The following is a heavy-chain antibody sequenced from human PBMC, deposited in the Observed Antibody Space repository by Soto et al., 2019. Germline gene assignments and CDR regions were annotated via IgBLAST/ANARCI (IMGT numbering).Heavy chain of an antibody. CDR1: GGSISSSSYY. CDR2: IYYSGST. Sequence: SETLSLTCTVSGGSISSSSYYWGWIRQPPGKGLEWIGSIYYSGSTYYNPSLKSRVTISVDTSKNQFSLKLSSVTAADTAVYYCATHRADYYDSSGPRWFDPWGQGTLVTVSS. D-gene: IGHD3-22*01. CDR3: ATHRADYYDSSGPRWFDP. V-gene: IGHV4-39*01. J-gene: IGHJ5*02.